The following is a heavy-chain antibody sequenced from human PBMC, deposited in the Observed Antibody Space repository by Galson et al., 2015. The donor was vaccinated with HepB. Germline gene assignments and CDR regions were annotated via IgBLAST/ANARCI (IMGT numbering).Heavy chain of an antibody. V-gene: IGHV3-74*01. CDR1: GFTFSTSW. Sequence: LRLSCAASGFTFSTSWVHWVRQAPGEGLMWVSRINSDGNTIDYADSMRGRFTISRDNAKNTLYLQMSSLRADDTAIYYCARAGNYRFDFWGQGTLVTVSS. CDR2: INSDGNTI. CDR3: ARAGNYRFDF. D-gene: IGHD3-3*01. J-gene: IGHJ4*02.